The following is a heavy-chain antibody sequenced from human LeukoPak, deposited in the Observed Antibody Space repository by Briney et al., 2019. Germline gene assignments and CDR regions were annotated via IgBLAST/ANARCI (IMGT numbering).Heavy chain of an antibody. CDR1: GGTFSSYA. CDR3: ARDGEMATTESRGFDP. V-gene: IGHV1-46*01. J-gene: IGHJ5*02. Sequence: ASVKVSCKASGGTFSSYAISWVRQAPGQGLEWMGIINPSGGSTGYAQKFQGRVTMTRDTSTSTVYMELSSLRSEDTAVYYCARDGEMATTESRGFDPWGQGTLVTVSS. D-gene: IGHD5-24*01. CDR2: INPSGGST.